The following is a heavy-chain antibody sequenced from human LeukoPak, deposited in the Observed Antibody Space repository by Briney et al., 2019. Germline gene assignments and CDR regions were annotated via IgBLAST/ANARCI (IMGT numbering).Heavy chain of an antibody. CDR3: TTGTMFGPGPGFDY. D-gene: IGHD3-10*02. CDR2: IKSKADGGTI. V-gene: IGHV3-15*01. Sequence: GGSLRLSCAASGFTFSNAWMSWVRQAPGKGLEWVGRIKSKADGGTIDYAAPVKGRFTISRDDSKNTLYLQMNSLMTEDTAVYCCTTGTMFGPGPGFDYWGQGTLVIVSS. J-gene: IGHJ4*02. CDR1: GFTFSNAW.